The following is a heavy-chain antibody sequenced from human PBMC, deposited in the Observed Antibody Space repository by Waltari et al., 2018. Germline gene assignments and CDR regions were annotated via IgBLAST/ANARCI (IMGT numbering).Heavy chain of an antibody. D-gene: IGHD6-13*01. CDR3: ARGGSSPRGDY. Sequence: QVQLVQSGAEVKKPGASVKVSCKASGYTFTSYAMHWVRQAPGQRLEWIGWINAGKGNTKYSQKFQGRGTITRDTSASTAYMELSSLRSEDTAVYYCARGGSSPRGDYWGQGTLVTVSS. V-gene: IGHV1-3*01. CDR2: INAGKGNT. J-gene: IGHJ4*02. CDR1: GYTFTSYA.